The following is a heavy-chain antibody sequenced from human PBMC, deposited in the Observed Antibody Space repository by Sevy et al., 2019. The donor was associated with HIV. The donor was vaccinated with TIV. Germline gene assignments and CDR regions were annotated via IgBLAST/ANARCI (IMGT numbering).Heavy chain of an antibody. Sequence: GGSLRLSCAASGFTFSSYAMSWVRQAPGKGLEWVSAISGSGGSTYYADSVNGRFTISRDNSKNTLYLQMNSLRAEDAAVYYCAKDQPKWELLGGFDYWGQGTLVTVSS. D-gene: IGHD1-26*01. CDR3: AKDQPKWELLGGFDY. CDR2: ISGSGGST. J-gene: IGHJ4*01. CDR1: GFTFSSYA. V-gene: IGHV3-23*01.